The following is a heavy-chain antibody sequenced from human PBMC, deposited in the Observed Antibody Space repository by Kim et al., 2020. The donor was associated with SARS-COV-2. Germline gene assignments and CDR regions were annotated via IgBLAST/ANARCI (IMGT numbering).Heavy chain of an antibody. D-gene: IGHD3-22*01. Sequence: GGSLRLSCAASGFSFDDHYMDWVRQAPGKGLDWVGRARNKATGYTTEYAAPVKARFTISRDDSNNSVHLQMTSLKTEDTAVYYCARVSSSGIYYFDYWGQGTLVTVSS. CDR2: ARNKATGYTT. CDR3: ARVSSSGIYYFDY. CDR1: GFSFDDHY. J-gene: IGHJ4*02. V-gene: IGHV3-72*01.